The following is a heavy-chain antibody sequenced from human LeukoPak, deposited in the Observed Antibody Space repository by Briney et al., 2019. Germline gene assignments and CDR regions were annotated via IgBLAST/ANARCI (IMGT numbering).Heavy chain of an antibody. V-gene: IGHV4-59*01. J-gene: IGHJ4*02. CDR1: VGSISSYY. CDR3: ARDRGKYSSGYIDY. D-gene: IGHD6-19*01. CDR2: IYYSGST. Sequence: PSETLSLTCILSVGSISSYYWSWIRQPPGKGLEWIGYIYYSGSTNYNPSLKSRVTISVDTSKNQFSLKLSSVTAADTAVYYCARDRGKYSSGYIDYWGQGTLVTVSS.